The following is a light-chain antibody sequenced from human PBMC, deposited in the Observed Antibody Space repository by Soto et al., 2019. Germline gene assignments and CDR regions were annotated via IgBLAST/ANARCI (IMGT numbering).Light chain of an antibody. CDR3: RQHNRRGLT. Sequence: QSPFTLSISTVASSTFDFMAINIVISNLAWYQQKPGHAPRLLIYGASTRATCIPDRFSGSGSGTEFTLTIISRLYADVVVYYYRQHNRRGLTFGQGTKVDIK. V-gene: IGKV3-15*01. CDR2: GAS. CDR1: NIVISN. J-gene: IGKJ2*01.